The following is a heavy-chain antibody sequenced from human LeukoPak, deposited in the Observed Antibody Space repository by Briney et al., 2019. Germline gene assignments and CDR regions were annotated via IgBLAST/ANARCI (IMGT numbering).Heavy chain of an antibody. V-gene: IGHV3-23*01. CDR3: AKFGRDVYTFFDY. J-gene: IGHJ4*02. CDR1: GFTFSSYA. D-gene: IGHD5-24*01. Sequence: GGSLRLSCAASGFTFSSYAMSWVRQAPGKGLEWVSVISGSGVTTYYADSVKGRFTISRDNSKNTLYLQMNSLRAEDTAVYYCAKFGRDVYTFFDYWGQGTLVTVSS. CDR2: ISGSGVTT.